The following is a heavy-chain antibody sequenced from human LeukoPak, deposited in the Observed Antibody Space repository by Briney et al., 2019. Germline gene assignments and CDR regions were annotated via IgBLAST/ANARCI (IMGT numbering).Heavy chain of an antibody. D-gene: IGHD6-13*01. Sequence: ASVKVSCKASGYTFTTYGISWVRQAPGQGLEWMGWISTHNGDTNSAQKLQGRVTMTTDTSTSTAYMELRSLRSDDTAVYYCARGKAAGDYWGQGTLVTVSS. V-gene: IGHV1-18*01. CDR3: ARGKAAGDY. CDR1: GYTFTTYG. J-gene: IGHJ4*02. CDR2: ISTHNGDT.